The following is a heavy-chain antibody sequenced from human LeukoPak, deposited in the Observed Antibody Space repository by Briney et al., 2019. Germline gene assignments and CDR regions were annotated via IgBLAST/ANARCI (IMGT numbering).Heavy chain of an antibody. J-gene: IGHJ4*02. Sequence: SETLSLTCTVSGGSISSSSYYWGWIRQPPGKGLEWIGSIYYSGSTYYNPSLKSRVTISVDTSKNQFSLKLSSVTAADTAVYYCARGRSDQPDFYYFDYWGQGTLVTVSS. D-gene: IGHD3/OR15-3a*01. V-gene: IGHV4-39*01. CDR1: GGSISSSSYY. CDR2: IYYSGST. CDR3: ARGRSDQPDFYYFDY.